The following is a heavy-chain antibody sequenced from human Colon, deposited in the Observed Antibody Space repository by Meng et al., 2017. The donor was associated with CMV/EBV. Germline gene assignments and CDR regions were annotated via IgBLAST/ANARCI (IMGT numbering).Heavy chain of an antibody. Sequence: GESLKISCAASGFTVSSSSMNWVRQAPGKGLEWVSVIYSGGSTYYADSVKGRYTISRDNSKNTLYLQMNSLRAEDTAVYYCARRPLIGLFFEYWGQGTLVTVSS. D-gene: IGHD3-22*01. CDR1: GFTVSSSS. CDR2: IYSGGST. V-gene: IGHV3-53*01. CDR3: ARRPLIGLFFEY. J-gene: IGHJ4*02.